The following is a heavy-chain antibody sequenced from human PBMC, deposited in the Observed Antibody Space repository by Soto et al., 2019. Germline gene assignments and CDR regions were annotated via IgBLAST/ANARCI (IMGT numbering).Heavy chain of an antibody. V-gene: IGHV4-31*03. Sequence: QVQLQESGPGLVKPSQTLSLTCTVSGGSISSGGYYWSWIRQHPGKGLEWIGYIYYSGSTYYNPSPKSRVTVAVDTSKNQFSLKLSSVTAADTAVYSCARWPQLKPRFDYWGQGTLVTVSS. CDR3: ARWPQLKPRFDY. D-gene: IGHD1-1*01. J-gene: IGHJ4*02. CDR1: GGSISSGGYY. CDR2: IYYSGST.